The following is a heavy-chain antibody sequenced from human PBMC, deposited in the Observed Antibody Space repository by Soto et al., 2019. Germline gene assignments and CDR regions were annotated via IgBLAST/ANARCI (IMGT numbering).Heavy chain of an antibody. CDR1: GGTFSSYA. CDR2: IIPIFGTA. D-gene: IGHD2-2*02. V-gene: IGHV1-69*01. J-gene: IGHJ6*02. Sequence: QVQLVQSGAEVKKPGSSVKVSCKASGGTFSSYAISWVRQAPGQGLEWMGGIIPIFGTANYAQKFQGRVTITADESTSTAYMELSSLRSEDTAVYYCANDIVVVPAAIPRGYYYYGMDVWGQGTTVTVSS. CDR3: ANDIVVVPAAIPRGYYYYGMDV.